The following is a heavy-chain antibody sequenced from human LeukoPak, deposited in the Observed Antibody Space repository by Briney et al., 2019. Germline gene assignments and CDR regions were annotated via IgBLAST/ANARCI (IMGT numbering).Heavy chain of an antibody. Sequence: GGSLRLSCAASGSTFSSYWMSWVRQAPGKGLEWVSSIKQDGSEKYYVDSVKGRFTISRDNAKNSLYLQMNSLSAEDTAVYYCARDAVEGSRYYYYMDVWGKGTTVTVSS. J-gene: IGHJ6*03. CDR1: GSTFSSYW. CDR3: ARDAVEGSRYYYYMDV. V-gene: IGHV3-7*01. CDR2: IKQDGSEK. D-gene: IGHD3-10*01.